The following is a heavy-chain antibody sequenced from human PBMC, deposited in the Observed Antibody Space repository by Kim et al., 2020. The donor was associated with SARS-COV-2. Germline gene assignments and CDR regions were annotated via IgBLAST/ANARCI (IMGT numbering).Heavy chain of an antibody. CDR2: ISWDGGST. CDR1: GFTFDDYA. Sequence: GGSLRLSCAASGFTFDDYAMHRVRQAPGKGLEWVSLISWDGGSTYYADSVKGRFTISRDNSKNSLYLQMNSLRAEDTALYYCAKGGGYSGYELDYWGQGTLVTVSS. CDR3: AKGGGYSGYELDY. J-gene: IGHJ4*02. D-gene: IGHD5-12*01. V-gene: IGHV3-43D*03.